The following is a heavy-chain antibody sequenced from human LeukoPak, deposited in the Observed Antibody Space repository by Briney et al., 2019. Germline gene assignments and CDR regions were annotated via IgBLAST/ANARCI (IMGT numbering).Heavy chain of an antibody. CDR3: ARDPSRYCSSTSCYDWFDP. V-gene: IGHV4-59*12. CDR2: IYYSGST. Sequence: SETLSLTCTVSGGSISSYYWSWIRQPPGKGLEWIGSIYYSGSTYYNPSLKSRVTISVDTSKNQFSLKLSSVTAADTAVYYCARDPSRYCSSTSCYDWFDPWGQGTLVTVSS. CDR1: GGSISSYY. D-gene: IGHD2-2*01. J-gene: IGHJ5*02.